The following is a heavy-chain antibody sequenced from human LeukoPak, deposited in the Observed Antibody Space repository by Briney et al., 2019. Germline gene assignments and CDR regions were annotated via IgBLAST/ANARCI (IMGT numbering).Heavy chain of an antibody. V-gene: IGHV1-3*01. CDR3: ARMFVMITFGGVIGPFDP. CDR1: GYTFTSYA. Sequence: ASVKVSCKASGYTFTSYAMNWVRQAPGQRLEWMGWINAGNGNTKYSQKFQGRVTITRDTSASTAYMELSSLRSEDTAVYYCARMFVMITFGGVIGPFDPWGQRTLVTVSS. CDR2: INAGNGNT. D-gene: IGHD3-16*02. J-gene: IGHJ5*02.